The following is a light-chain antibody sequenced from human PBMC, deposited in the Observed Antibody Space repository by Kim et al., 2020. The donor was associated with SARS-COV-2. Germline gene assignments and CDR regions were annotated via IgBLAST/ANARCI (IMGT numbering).Light chain of an antibody. CDR2: DAS. CDR1: QDVSNH. J-gene: IGKJ2*01. V-gene: IGKV1-33*01. CDR3: QHYNNMPPYP. Sequence: VGDRVTITCQASQDVSNHLNWYQQKPGKAPKILIYDASKLETGVPSRFSGRRSGTDFTFTISSLQTEDIATYYCQHYNNMPPYPFGQGTKLEIK.